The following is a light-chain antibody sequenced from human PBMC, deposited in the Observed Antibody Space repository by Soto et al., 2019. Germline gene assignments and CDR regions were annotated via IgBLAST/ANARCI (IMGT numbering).Light chain of an antibody. V-gene: IGLV2-14*01. CDR3: TSYTSSSTPV. CDR1: SSDVSGYNY. CDR2: EVS. J-gene: IGLJ1*01. Sequence: QSVLTQPASVSGSPGQAITISCTGTSSDVSGYNYVSWYQQHPGKAPKLMIYEVSNRPSGVSDRFSGSKSGNTASLTISGLQAEDEADYYCTSYTSSSTPVFGTGTKVTVL.